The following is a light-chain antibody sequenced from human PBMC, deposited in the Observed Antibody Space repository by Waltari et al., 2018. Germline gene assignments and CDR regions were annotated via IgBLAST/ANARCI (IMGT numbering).Light chain of an antibody. J-gene: IGKJ2*02. CDR1: PSVTNK. Sequence: TVMTQSPATPSVSPGERTALSCTASPSVTNKLAWYQQKPGQAPILPTYDASTRSTGIPARFSGSGSGTHFTLSISSLQSDDVALYFCQQYNNWPRTFGQGTKLEI. V-gene: IGKV3-15*01. CDR3: QQYNNWPRT. CDR2: DAS.